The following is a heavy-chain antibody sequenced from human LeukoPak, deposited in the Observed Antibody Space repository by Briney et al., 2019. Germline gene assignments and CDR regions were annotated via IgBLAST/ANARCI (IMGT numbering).Heavy chain of an antibody. CDR3: ARGKYSSSWYKDY. J-gene: IGHJ4*02. CDR2: ISYDGSNK. CDR1: GFTFSSYA. Sequence: GGSLRLSCAASGFTFSSYAMHWVRQAPGKGLEWVAVISYDGSNKYYADSVKGRFTISRDNSKNTLYLQMNSLRAEDTAVYYCARGKYSSSWYKDYWGQGTLVTVSS. V-gene: IGHV3-30-3*01. D-gene: IGHD6-13*01.